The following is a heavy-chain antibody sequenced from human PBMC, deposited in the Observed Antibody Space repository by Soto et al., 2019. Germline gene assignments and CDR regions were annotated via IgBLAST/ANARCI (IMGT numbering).Heavy chain of an antibody. CDR3: AREPSYGPFGELHRNDAFDI. V-gene: IGHV4-31*03. D-gene: IGHD3-10*01. J-gene: IGHJ3*02. CDR2: IYYSGST. CDR1: GGSISSGGYY. Sequence: SETLSLTCTVSGGSISSGGYYWSWIRQHPGKGLEWIGYIYYSGSTYYNPSLKSRVTISVDTSKNQFSLKLSSVTAADTAVYYCAREPSYGPFGELHRNDAFDIWGQGTMVTVSS.